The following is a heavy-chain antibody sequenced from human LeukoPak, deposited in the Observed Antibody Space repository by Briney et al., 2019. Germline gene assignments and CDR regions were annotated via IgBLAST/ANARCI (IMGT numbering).Heavy chain of an antibody. CDR1: GGSFSGYY. D-gene: IGHD3-10*01. CDR2: INHSGST. CDR3: ARGQGLYGY. J-gene: IGHJ4*02. Sequence: PSETLSLTCAVYGGSFSGYYWSWIRQPPGQGLEWIGEINHSGSTNYNPSLKSRVTISVDTSKNQFSLKLSSVTAADTAVYYCARGQGLYGYWGQGTLVTVSS. V-gene: IGHV4-34*01.